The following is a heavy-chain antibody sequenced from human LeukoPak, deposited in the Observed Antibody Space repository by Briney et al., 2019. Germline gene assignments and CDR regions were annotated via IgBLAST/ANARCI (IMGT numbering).Heavy chain of an antibody. CDR1: GGSISSSSYY. D-gene: IGHD4-11*01. V-gene: IGHV4-39*07. CDR3: ARVQRTTVTLYYYFGMDV. Sequence: SETLSLTCTVSGGSISSSSYYWGWIRQPPGKGLEWIGSIYYSGSTYYNPSLKSRVTISVDTSKNQFSLKLSSVTAADTAVYYCARVQRTTVTLYYYFGMDVWGQGTTVTVSS. CDR2: IYYSGST. J-gene: IGHJ6*02.